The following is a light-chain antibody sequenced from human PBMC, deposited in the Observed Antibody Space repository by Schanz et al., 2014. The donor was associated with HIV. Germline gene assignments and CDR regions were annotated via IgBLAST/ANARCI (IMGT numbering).Light chain of an antibody. Sequence: QSALAQSASVSGSPGQSITISCTGTSSDVGSYDLVSWYQQHPGKAPKLMIYEVSKRPSGVSNRFSGSKSGNTASLTISGLQAEDEADYYCSSYAGTTTFVVFGGGTKLTVL. CDR2: EVS. CDR1: SSDVGSYDL. CDR3: SSYAGTTTFVV. J-gene: IGLJ2*01. V-gene: IGLV2-23*02.